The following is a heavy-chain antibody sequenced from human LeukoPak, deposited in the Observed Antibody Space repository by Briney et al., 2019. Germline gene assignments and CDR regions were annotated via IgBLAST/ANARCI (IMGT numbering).Heavy chain of an antibody. J-gene: IGHJ5*02. CDR1: GGSISSYY. V-gene: IGHV4-4*09. D-gene: IGHD2-15*01. CDR2: IYTSGST. CDR3: AERQNILGVVVPPPYHSFGSAP. Sequence: SETLSLTCTVSGGSISSYYWSWIRQPPGKGLEWIGYIYTSGSTNYNPSLKSRVTISVDTSKNQFSLKLSSVTAADTAVYYCAERQNILGVVVPPPYHSFGSAPGAQEPLLTVSS.